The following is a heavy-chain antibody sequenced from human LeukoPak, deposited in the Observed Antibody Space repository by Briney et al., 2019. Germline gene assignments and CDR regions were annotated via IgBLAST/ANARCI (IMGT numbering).Heavy chain of an antibody. V-gene: IGHV3-9*03. CDR3: ARGVGATLFYYFHMDV. Sequence: GGSLRLSCVASGFTFEDYAMHWVRQVPGKGLEWVSGIDSNSRSIGYADSVKGRFTISRDNARNSLYLQMNSLRTEDMALYYCARGVGATLFYYFHMDVWGKGTTVTVSS. J-gene: IGHJ6*03. D-gene: IGHD1-26*01. CDR2: IDSNSRSI. CDR1: GFTFEDYA.